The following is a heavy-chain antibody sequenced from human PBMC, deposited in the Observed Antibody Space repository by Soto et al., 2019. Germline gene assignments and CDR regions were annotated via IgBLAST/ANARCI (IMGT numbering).Heavy chain of an antibody. CDR3: ARCIAAAGPIDY. V-gene: IGHV4-4*02. J-gene: IGHJ4*02. CDR1: GGSISSSNW. CDR2: IDQSGST. Sequence: QVQLQESGPGLVKPSGTLSLTCAVSGGSISSSNWWRWVRQPPGKGLEWIGEIDQSGSTNYNPSLKSRVTISVDKSENQFSLKLSSVTAADTAVYYCARCIAAAGPIDYWGQGTLVTVSS. D-gene: IGHD6-13*01.